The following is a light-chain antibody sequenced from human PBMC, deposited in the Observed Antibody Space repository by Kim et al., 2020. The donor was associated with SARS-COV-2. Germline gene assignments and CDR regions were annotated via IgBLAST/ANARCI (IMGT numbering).Light chain of an antibody. CDR1: KLGDKY. Sequence: SVSPGQTASITCSGDKLGDKYACWYQQKPGPSPVLVIYQDSKRPSGIPERFSGSNSGNTATLTISGTQAMDEADYYCQAWDSSNVVFGGGTKLTVL. J-gene: IGLJ2*01. V-gene: IGLV3-1*01. CDR3: QAWDSSNVV. CDR2: QDS.